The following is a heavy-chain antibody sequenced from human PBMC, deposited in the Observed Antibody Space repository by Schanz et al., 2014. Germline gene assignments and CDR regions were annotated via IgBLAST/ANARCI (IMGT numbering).Heavy chain of an antibody. Sequence: EVQLVQSGGDLVQPGRALRLSCAASGFTFDDFAMHWVRQVPGKGLEWVSGVSWNSASIGYAESVRGRFTISRDNAKNSLYLQMNSLRTEDTAFYYCAKDFRSSSWSLQFAYWGQGSLVTVS. CDR1: GFTFDDFA. CDR3: AKDFRSSSWSLQFAY. CDR2: VSWNSASI. V-gene: IGHV3-9*01. D-gene: IGHD6-13*01. J-gene: IGHJ4*02.